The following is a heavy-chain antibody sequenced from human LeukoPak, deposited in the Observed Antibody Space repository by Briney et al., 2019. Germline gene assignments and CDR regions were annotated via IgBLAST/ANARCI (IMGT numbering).Heavy chain of an antibody. CDR3: ARSRTATKAAAGDYFDY. CDR2: IYYSGST. Sequence: VQPSQTLSLTCTVSGGSISSSSYYWGWIRQPPGKGLEWIGSIYYSGSTYYNPSLKSRVTISVDTSKNQFSLKLSSVTAADTAVYYCARSRTATKAAAGDYFDYWGQGTLVTVSS. D-gene: IGHD6-13*01. CDR1: GGSISSSSYY. V-gene: IGHV4-39*07. J-gene: IGHJ4*02.